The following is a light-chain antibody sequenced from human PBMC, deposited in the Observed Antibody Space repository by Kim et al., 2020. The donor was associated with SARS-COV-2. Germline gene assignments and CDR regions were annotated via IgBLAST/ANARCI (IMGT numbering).Light chain of an antibody. J-gene: IGKJ1*01. CDR3: MQGSQWPRT. CDR2: KVS. Sequence: PASISCRSSQSLAYSDGNIYLNWFHQRPGQSPRRLIYKVSNRDSGVPDRFSGSGSGTDFTLKISRVEAEDVGVYFCMQGSQWPRTFGQGTKVDIK. CDR1: QSLAYSDGNIY. V-gene: IGKV2-30*01.